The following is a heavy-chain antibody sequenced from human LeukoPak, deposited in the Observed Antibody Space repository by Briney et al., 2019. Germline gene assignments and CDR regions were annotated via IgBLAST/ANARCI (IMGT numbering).Heavy chain of an antibody. J-gene: IGHJ4*02. CDR1: GFSLSTSGMC. CDR3: ARIRVGADIDY. V-gene: IGHV2-70*11. CDR2: IDWVDDK. Sequence: SGPTLVNPTQTLTLTCTFSGFSLSTSGMCVSWIRQPPGKALEWLARIDWVDDKYYSTSLKTRLTCSKDTSKNHVVLTMTNMDPVDTATYYCARIRVGADIDYWGQGTLVTVSS. D-gene: IGHD1-26*01.